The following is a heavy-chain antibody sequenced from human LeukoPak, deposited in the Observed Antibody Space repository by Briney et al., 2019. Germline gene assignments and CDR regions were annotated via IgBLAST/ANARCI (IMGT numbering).Heavy chain of an antibody. CDR3: VKGIVVVTARAFDY. J-gene: IGHJ4*02. CDR2: ISSNGGST. V-gene: IGHV3-64D*06. D-gene: IGHD2-21*02. CDR1: GFTFSSYG. Sequence: PGGSLRLSCAASGFTFSSYGMHWVRQAPGKGLEYVSAISSNGGSTYYADSVKGRFTISRDNSKNTLYLQMSSLRPEDTAVYYCVKGIVVVTARAFDYWGQGTLVTVSS.